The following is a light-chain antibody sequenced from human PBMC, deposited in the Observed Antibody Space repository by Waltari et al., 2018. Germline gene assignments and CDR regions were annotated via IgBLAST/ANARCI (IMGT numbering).Light chain of an antibody. J-gene: IGKJ3*01. CDR1: QSLLDSEDGNTY. CDR3: MQALEFPFT. Sequence: DIVMTQTPLSLPVTLGEPASISCRSSQSLLDSEDGNTYLEWYLQKPGQSPQPLIYEVSNRACGVPDRFRGSGSDTDFTLKSSRVEAEDVGVYYCMQALEFPFTFGPGTKLDIK. CDR2: EVS. V-gene: IGKV2-40*01.